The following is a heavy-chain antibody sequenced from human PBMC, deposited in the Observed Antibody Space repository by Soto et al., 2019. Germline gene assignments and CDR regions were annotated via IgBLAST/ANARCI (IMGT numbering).Heavy chain of an antibody. D-gene: IGHD3-22*01. V-gene: IGHV1-2*04. Sequence: ASVKVSCKASGYTFTGYYMHWVRQAPGQGLEWMGWINPNSGGTNYAQKFQGWVTMTRDTSISTAYMELSRLRSDDTAVYYCARSVGEENTYYYDSSGYPDYWGQGTLVTVSS. J-gene: IGHJ4*02. CDR2: INPNSGGT. CDR1: GYTFTGYY. CDR3: ARSVGEENTYYYDSSGYPDY.